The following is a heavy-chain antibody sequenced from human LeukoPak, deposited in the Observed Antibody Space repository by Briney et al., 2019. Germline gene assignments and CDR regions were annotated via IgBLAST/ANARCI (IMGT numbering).Heavy chain of an antibody. CDR2: IYSGGST. CDR1: GFTVSSNY. D-gene: IGHD6-13*01. CDR3: ARSYSSSWYGSDAFDI. J-gene: IGHJ3*02. V-gene: IGHV3-66*01. Sequence: GGSLRLSCAASGFTVSSNYMSWVRQAPGKGLEWVSVIYSGGSTYYADSVKGRFTISRDNSKNTLYLQMNSLRAEDTAVYYCARSYSSSWYGSDAFDIWGQGTMVTVSS.